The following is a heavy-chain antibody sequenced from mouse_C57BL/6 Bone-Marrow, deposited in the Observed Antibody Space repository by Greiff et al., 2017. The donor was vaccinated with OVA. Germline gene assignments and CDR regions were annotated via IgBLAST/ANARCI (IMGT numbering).Heavy chain of an antibody. CDR2: IYPGDGDT. J-gene: IGHJ2*01. V-gene: IGHV1-82*01. CDR3: ARHEGGYYASYFDY. Sequence: QVQLQQSGPELVKPGASVKISCKASGYAFSRSWMNWVKQRPGQGLEWIGRIYPGDGDTNYNGKFKGKATLTADTSSSTAYMQLSSLTSEDSAVYCCARHEGGYYASYFDYWGQGTTLTVSS. CDR1: GYAFSRSW. D-gene: IGHD2-3*01.